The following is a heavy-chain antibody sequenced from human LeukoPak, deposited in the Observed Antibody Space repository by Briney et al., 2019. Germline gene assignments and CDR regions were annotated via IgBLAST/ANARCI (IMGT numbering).Heavy chain of an antibody. CDR2: IYYSGST. Sequence: PSETLSLTCTVSGGSISSYYWSWIRQPPGKGLEWIGYIYYSGSTNYNPSLKSRVTISVDTSKNQFSLKLSSVTAADTAVYYCARGGGDWLFPLDAFDIWGQGTMVTVSS. CDR3: ARGGGDWLFPLDAFDI. D-gene: IGHD3-9*01. CDR1: GGSISSYY. J-gene: IGHJ3*02. V-gene: IGHV4-59*01.